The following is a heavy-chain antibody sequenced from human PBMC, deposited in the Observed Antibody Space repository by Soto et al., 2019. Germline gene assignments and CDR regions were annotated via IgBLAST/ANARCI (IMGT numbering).Heavy chain of an antibody. CDR2: IYYSGST. Sequence: SETLSLTCTVSGGSISSSSYYWGWIRQPPGKGLEWIGSIYYSGSTYYNPSLKSRVTISVDTSKNQFSLKLSSVTAADTAVYYCARHDYSNSDTRNYYYYYYMDVWGKGTTVTV. D-gene: IGHD4-4*01. CDR3: ARHDYSNSDTRNYYYYYYMDV. J-gene: IGHJ6*03. V-gene: IGHV4-39*01. CDR1: GGSISSSSYY.